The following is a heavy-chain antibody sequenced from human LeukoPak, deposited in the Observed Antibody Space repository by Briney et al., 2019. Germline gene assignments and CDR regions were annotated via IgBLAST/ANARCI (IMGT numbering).Heavy chain of an antibody. CDR2: ISSSGSTI. J-gene: IGHJ6*04. V-gene: IGHV3-11*04. D-gene: IGHD3-10*01. CDR1: GFTFSDAW. CDR3: EEIGITNVGGV. Sequence: GGSLRLSCAASGFTFSDAWMSWVRQAPGKGLEWVSYISSSGSTIYYADSVKGRFTISRDHANNSLYLQMNSLRAARTAVYYCEEIGITNVGGVWGKGTTVTISS.